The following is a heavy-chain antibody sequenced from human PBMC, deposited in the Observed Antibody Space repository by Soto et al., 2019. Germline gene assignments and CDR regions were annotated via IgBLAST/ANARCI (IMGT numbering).Heavy chain of an antibody. V-gene: IGHV1-18*01. CDR1: GYTFSGYG. Sequence: ASVKVSCKASGYTFSGYGISWVRQAPGQGLEWMGWISPYNENTIYAQKLQGRVTMTTDKSTNIAYMDLTSLRSDDTAVYYCARDERVYYTSNSCYTNEAFDIWD. D-gene: IGHD2-2*02. CDR3: ARDERVYYTSNSCYTNEAFDI. J-gene: IGHJ3*02. CDR2: ISPYNENT.